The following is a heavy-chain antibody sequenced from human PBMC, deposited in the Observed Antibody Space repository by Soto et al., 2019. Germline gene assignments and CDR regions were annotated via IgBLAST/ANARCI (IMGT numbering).Heavy chain of an antibody. D-gene: IGHD3-10*01. CDR3: ARYGTRGDW. Sequence: GGSLRFSCQASGFNFRLYEMHWVRKVPGKGLEWVSYISSSGLTTYYADFAEGRFTISRDNAKDSLYLHLNSLRVGDTAVYYCARYGTRGDWWGLGTQVTVSS. J-gene: IGHJ5*01. CDR1: GFNFRLYE. CDR2: ISSSGLTT. V-gene: IGHV3-48*03.